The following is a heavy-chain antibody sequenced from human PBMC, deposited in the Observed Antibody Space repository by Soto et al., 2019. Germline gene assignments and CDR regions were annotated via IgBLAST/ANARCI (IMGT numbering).Heavy chain of an antibody. CDR3: ARHTGYGDYDAFDI. D-gene: IGHD4-17*01. Sequence: ASETLSLTCTVSGGSISSYYWSWIRQPPGKGLEWIGYIYYSGSTNYNPSLKSRVTISVDTSKNQFSLKLSSVTAADTAVYYCARHTGYGDYDAFDIWGQGTMVTVSS. J-gene: IGHJ3*02. CDR1: GGSISSYY. V-gene: IGHV4-59*08. CDR2: IYYSGST.